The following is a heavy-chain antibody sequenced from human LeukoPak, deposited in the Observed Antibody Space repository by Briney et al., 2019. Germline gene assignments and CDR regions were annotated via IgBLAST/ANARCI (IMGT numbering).Heavy chain of an antibody. J-gene: IGHJ5*02. CDR1: GGTFSSYA. Sequence: ASVTVSFKASGGTFSSYAISGVRQAPGQGGEGVGGIIPIFGTANYAQKFQGRGTITTDESTSTAYMELSSLRSEDTAVYYCARARGCSSTSCYDTFRWFDPWGQGTLVIVSS. D-gene: IGHD2-2*01. CDR2: IIPIFGTA. V-gene: IGHV1-69*05. CDR3: ARARGCSSTSCYDTFRWFDP.